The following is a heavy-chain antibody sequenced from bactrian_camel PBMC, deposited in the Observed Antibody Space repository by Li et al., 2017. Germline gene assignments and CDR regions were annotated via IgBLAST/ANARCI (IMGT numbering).Heavy chain of an antibody. CDR2: LHGAGRT. D-gene: IGHD2*01. J-gene: IGHJ4*01. CDR1: KSTYSSNF. V-gene: IGHV3S55*01. CDR3: AADWRTGSLSWADGYQY. Sequence: HVQLVESGGGSVQAGGSLTLNCTASSKSTYSSNFMGWFRQTPGKEREGVAVLHGAGRTYADSVKDRFTVSQDNAKNTLNLQMNSLKPEDTAMYYCAADWRTGSLSWADGYQYWGQGTQVTVS.